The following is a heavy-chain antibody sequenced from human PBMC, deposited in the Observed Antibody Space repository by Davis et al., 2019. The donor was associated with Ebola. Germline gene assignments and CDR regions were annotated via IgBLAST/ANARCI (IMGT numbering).Heavy chain of an antibody. V-gene: IGHV4-34*01. Sequence: PSETLSLTCAVYGGSFSGYYWSWIRQPPGKGLEWIGEINHSGSTNYNPSLKSRVTISVDTSKNQFSLKLSSVTAADTAVYYCARRKYQLLYRQGSWAFDSWGQGTMVTVSS. D-gene: IGHD2-2*02. CDR1: GGSFSGYY. J-gene: IGHJ3*02. CDR2: INHSGST. CDR3: ARRKYQLLYRQGSWAFDS.